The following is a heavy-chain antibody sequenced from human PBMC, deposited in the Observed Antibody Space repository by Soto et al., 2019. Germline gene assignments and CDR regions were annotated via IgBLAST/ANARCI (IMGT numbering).Heavy chain of an antibody. D-gene: IGHD3-3*01. V-gene: IGHV4-31*03. CDR1: GGSISSGGYY. Sequence: QVQLQESGPGLVKPSQTLSLTCTVSGGSISSGGYYWSWIRQHPGKGLEWSGYIYYSGSTYYNPSLKSRVTISVDTSKNQFSLKLSSVTAADTAVYYCARALTTSYDFWSGYYLNWFDPWGQGTLVTVSS. J-gene: IGHJ5*02. CDR3: ARALTTSYDFWSGYYLNWFDP. CDR2: IYYSGST.